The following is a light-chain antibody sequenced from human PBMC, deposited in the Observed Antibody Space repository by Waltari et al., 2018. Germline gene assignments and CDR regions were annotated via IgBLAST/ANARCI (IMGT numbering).Light chain of an antibody. Sequence: SSELTQDPAVSVALGQTVRITCQGASLRNYYASWYRQKPGQAPEVVIYSDNNRPSGIPDRFSGSSSGDTASLTITGAQAEDEADYYCHSRDSSSTHVGIVGTGTQVSVL. V-gene: IGLV3-19*01. CDR1: SLRNYY. CDR3: HSRDSSSTHVGI. CDR2: SDN. J-gene: IGLJ1*01.